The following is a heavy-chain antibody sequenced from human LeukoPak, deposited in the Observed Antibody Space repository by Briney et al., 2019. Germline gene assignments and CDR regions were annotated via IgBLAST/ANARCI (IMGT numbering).Heavy chain of an antibody. CDR1: GFTFSSYS. D-gene: IGHD6-6*01. CDR3: ARDRYEQLVPDY. V-gene: IGHV3-21*01. Sequence: GGSLRLSCAASGFTFSSYSMNWVRQAPGKGLEWVSSISSSSSYIYYADSVKGRFTISRDNAKNSLYLQMNSLRAEDTAVYYCARDRYEQLVPDYWGQGTLVTVSS. J-gene: IGHJ4*02. CDR2: ISSSSSYI.